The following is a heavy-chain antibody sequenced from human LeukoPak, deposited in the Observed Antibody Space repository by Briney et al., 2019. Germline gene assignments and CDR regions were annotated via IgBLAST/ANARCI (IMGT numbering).Heavy chain of an antibody. CDR3: ARRLVGATTLFDY. D-gene: IGHD1-26*01. CDR1: GGSISSSSYY. J-gene: IGHJ4*02. Sequence: PSETLSLTCTVSGGSISSSSYYWGWIRQPPGKGLEWIGSIYYSGSTYYNPSLKSRVTISVDTSKNQFSLELSSVTAADTAVYYCARRLVGATTLFDYWGQGTLVTVSS. V-gene: IGHV4-39*01. CDR2: IYYSGST.